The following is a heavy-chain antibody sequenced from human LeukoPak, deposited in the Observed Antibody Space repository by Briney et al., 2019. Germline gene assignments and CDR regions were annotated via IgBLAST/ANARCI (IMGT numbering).Heavy chain of an antibody. CDR1: GGSISSGSYY. CDR2: IYTSGST. Sequence: SQTLSLTCTVSGGSISSGSYYWSWIRHPAGKGLEWIGLIYTSGSTNYNPSLKSRVTISVDTSKNQFSLKLSSVTAADTAVYYCARSSSSGYYYGYYFDYWGQGTLVTVSS. CDR3: ARSSSSGYYYGYYFDY. J-gene: IGHJ4*02. D-gene: IGHD3-22*01. V-gene: IGHV4-61*02.